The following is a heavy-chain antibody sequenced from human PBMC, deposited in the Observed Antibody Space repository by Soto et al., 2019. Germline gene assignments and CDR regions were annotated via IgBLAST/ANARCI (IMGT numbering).Heavy chain of an antibody. J-gene: IGHJ4*02. CDR2: INTYNGNR. V-gene: IGHV1-18*01. CDR3: ARDAQPKGVAADGASDY. CDR1: GYTFKNYG. D-gene: IGHD6-19*01. Sequence: QVQLVQSGPEVKNPGASVKVSCKASGYTFKNYGIKWVRQAPGQGLEWVGWINTYNGNRYSAEKFQGRVTMTTNTSTSTTYMELKSLTSDDTGVYYCARDAQPKGVAADGASDYWGQRTLVTVSS.